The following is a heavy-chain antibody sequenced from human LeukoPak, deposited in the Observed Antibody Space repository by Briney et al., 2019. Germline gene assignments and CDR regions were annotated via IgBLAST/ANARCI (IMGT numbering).Heavy chain of an antibody. CDR2: IYIDGTT. J-gene: IGHJ4*01. Sequence: GGSLRLSCAASGFIVSHNYMTWVRQAPGKGLEWISVIYIDGTTYYADSVKGRFTISRDQANNTLYLQMNTLRDEDTAVYYCARGPRYSFYWXXXXXVSXSS. CDR3: ARGPRYSFY. V-gene: IGHV3-53*01. CDR1: GFIVSHNY. D-gene: IGHD6-13*01.